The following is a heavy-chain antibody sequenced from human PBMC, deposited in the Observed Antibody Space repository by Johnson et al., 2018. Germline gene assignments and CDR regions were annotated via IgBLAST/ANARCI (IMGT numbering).Heavy chain of an antibody. CDR3: ASLDTAMVSGALDI. CDR2: ISYDGSNK. CDR1: GFTFSSYG. V-gene: IGHV3-30*03. J-gene: IGHJ3*02. D-gene: IGHD5-18*01. Sequence: QVQLVQSGGGVVQPGRSLRLSCAASGFTFSSYGMHWVRQAPGKGLEWVAVISYDGSNKYYADSVKGRFTISRDNSKNTLYRKMNSLRAGDTALYFLASLDTAMVSGALDIWGPGTMVTVSS.